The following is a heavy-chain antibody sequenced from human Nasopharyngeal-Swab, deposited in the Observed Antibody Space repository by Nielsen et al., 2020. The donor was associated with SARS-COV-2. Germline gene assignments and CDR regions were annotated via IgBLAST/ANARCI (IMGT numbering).Heavy chain of an antibody. Sequence: SVKVSCKASGGTFSSYAISWVRQAPGQGLEWMGGIIPIFGTANYAQKFQGRVTMTRDTSTSTVYMELSSLRSEDTAVYYCARAVTGAGGYFDYWGQGTLVTVSS. CDR3: ARAVTGAGGYFDY. CDR2: IIPIFGTA. J-gene: IGHJ4*02. CDR1: GGTFSSYA. D-gene: IGHD7-27*01. V-gene: IGHV1-69*05.